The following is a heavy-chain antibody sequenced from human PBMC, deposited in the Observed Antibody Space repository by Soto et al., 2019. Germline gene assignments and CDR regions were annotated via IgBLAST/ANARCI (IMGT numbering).Heavy chain of an antibody. CDR2: IIPIFGTA. CDR1: GGTFSSYA. CDR3: ARTAPYYGDYGQPGDDI. Sequence: SVKVSCKASGGTFSSYAISWVRQAPGQGLEWMGGIIPIFGTANYAQKFQGRVTIAADKSTSTAYMELSSLRSEDTAVYYCARTAPYYGDYGQPGDDIWGQGTMVTVSS. V-gene: IGHV1-69*06. J-gene: IGHJ3*02. D-gene: IGHD4-17*01.